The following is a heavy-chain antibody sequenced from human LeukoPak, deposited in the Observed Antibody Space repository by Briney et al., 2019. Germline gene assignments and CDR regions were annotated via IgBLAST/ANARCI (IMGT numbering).Heavy chain of an antibody. CDR1: GGSFSGYY. D-gene: IGHD6-13*01. V-gene: IGHV4-34*01. J-gene: IGHJ5*02. Sequence: SETLSLTCAVYGGSFSGYYWSWIRQPPGKGLEWIGEINHSGSTNYNPSLKSRVTISVATSKNHSTMKLSSVTAADTAMYYCARGRTAYSSSWVFDPWGQGTLVTVSS. CDR2: INHSGST. CDR3: ARGRTAYSSSWVFDP.